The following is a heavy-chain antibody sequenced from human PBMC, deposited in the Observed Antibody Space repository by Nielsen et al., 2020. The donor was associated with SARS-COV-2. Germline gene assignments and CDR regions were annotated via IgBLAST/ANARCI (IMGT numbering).Heavy chain of an antibody. J-gene: IGHJ4*02. CDR3: ARALEFYGDYLSFDY. D-gene: IGHD4-17*01. CDR2: ISSSSSYI. CDR1: GFSFKTYS. V-gene: IGHV3-21*01. Sequence: GESLKISCAASGFSFKTYSMNWVRQAPGKGLEWVSSISSSSSYIYYADSVKGRFTISRDNDKNSLYLQMNSLRAEDTAVYYCARALEFYGDYLSFDYWGQGTLVTVTS.